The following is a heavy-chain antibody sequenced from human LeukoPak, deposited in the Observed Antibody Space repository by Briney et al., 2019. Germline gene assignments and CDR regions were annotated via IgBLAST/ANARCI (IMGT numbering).Heavy chain of an antibody. CDR3: AKDQLPLGILWWCPVDY. J-gene: IGHJ4*02. CDR1: GYTFTGYY. CDR2: INPNTGGA. Sequence: ASVKVSCRASGYTFTGYYLHWARQAPGQGLEWVGRINPNTGGANYAQNFQGRVTMTRDTSITTAYMELTSLRAEDTAVYYCAKDQLPLGILWWCPVDYWGQGTRVTVSS. V-gene: IGHV1-2*06. D-gene: IGHD2-21*01.